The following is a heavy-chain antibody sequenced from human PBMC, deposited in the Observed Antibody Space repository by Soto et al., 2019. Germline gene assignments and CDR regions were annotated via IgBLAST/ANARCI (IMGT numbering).Heavy chain of an antibody. Sequence: SETLSLTCTVSGGSISSGGYYWSWIRQHPGKGLEWIGYIYYSGSTYYNPSLKSRVTISVDTSKNHFSLNLISVTAADTAVYYCASTKEDSGSGASAIDYWGQGTLVTVSS. D-gene: IGHD3-10*01. CDR1: GGSISSGGYY. CDR3: ASTKEDSGSGASAIDY. J-gene: IGHJ4*02. CDR2: IYYSGST. V-gene: IGHV4-31*03.